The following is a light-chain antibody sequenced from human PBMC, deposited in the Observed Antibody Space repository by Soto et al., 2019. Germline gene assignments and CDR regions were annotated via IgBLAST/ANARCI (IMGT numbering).Light chain of an antibody. CDR1: QSVSSN. CDR2: GAS. Sequence: EIVMTQSPATLSVSPGERATLSCRASQSVSSNLAWYQQKPGQAPRLLIYGASTRATGIPARFSGSGSGTEFTFTISSLQSEDFAVYYCQQYNNWPRITFGQGTRLEIK. V-gene: IGKV3-15*01. CDR3: QQYNNWPRIT. J-gene: IGKJ5*01.